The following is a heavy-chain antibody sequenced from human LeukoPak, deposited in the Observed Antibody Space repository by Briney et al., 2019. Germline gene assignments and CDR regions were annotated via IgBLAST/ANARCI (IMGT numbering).Heavy chain of an antibody. Sequence: SETLSLTCTVSGFSISNDYYWTWLRQPPGTGLEWIGGIYHSGTTYYNPSLKSRVSISVDTSKTQFSLELSSVTAADTAIYYCARGKAYSGSYYGIFDYWGQGTLVTVSS. J-gene: IGHJ4*02. V-gene: IGHV4-38-2*02. CDR3: ARGKAYSGSYYGIFDY. CDR2: IYHSGTT. D-gene: IGHD1-26*01. CDR1: GFSISNDYY.